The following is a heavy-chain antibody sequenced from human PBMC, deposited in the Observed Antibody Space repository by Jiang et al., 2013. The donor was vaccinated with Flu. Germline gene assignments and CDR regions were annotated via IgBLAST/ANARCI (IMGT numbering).Heavy chain of an antibody. J-gene: IGHJ3*02. CDR3: AGEDSSGNSPFDI. D-gene: IGHD3-22*01. V-gene: IGHV4-30-2*04. Sequence: SLKSRVTISVDTSKNQFSLKLSSVTAADTAVYYCAGEDSSGNSPFDIWGQGTMVTVSS.